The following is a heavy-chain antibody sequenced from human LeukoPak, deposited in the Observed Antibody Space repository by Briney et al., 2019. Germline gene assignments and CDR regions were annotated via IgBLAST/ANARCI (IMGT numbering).Heavy chain of an antibody. J-gene: IGHJ4*02. CDR1: GYTFTSYG. D-gene: IGHD3-22*01. CDR3: ARAPHYDSSGYFDY. V-gene: IGHV1-18*01. CDR2: ISAYNGNT. Sequence: ASVKVSCKASGYTFTSYGISWARQAPGQGLEWMGWISAYNGNTNYAQKLQGRVTMTTDTSTSTAYMELRSLRSDDTAVYYCARAPHYDSSGYFDYWGQGTLATVSS.